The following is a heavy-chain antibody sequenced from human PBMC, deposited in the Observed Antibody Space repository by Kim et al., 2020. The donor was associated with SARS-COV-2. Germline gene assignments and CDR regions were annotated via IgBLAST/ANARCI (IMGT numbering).Heavy chain of an antibody. CDR2: INPSGGST. J-gene: IGHJ4*01. Sequence: ASVKVSCKASGYTFTSYYMHWVRQAPGQGLEWMGIINPSGGSTSYAQKFQGRVTMTRDTSTSTVYMELSSLRSDDTAVYYCARDEGAPDYDILTGYLDYWGHGPLVSVSS. CDR1: GYTFTSYY. D-gene: IGHD3-9*01. V-gene: IGHV1-46*01. CDR3: ARDEGAPDYDILTGYLDY.